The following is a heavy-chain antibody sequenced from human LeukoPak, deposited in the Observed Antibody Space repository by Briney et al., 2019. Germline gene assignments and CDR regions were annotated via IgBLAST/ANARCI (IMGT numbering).Heavy chain of an antibody. Sequence: QPGGSLRLSCAASGFTFSSSDMHWVRQAPGKGLEWVAFIRYDGNNKYYADSVKGRLTITRDNSKNTLYLQMNSLRAADTAVCYCAKGYRNHLLILLDSWGQGTLVTVSS. V-gene: IGHV3-30*02. D-gene: IGHD3-16*01. CDR3: AKGYRNHLLILLDS. CDR2: IRYDGNNK. J-gene: IGHJ5*01. CDR1: GFTFSSSD.